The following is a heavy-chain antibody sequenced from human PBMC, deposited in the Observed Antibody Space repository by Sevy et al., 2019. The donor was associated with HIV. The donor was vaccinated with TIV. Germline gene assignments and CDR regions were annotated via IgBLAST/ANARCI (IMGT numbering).Heavy chain of an antibody. D-gene: IGHD3-16*01. V-gene: IGHV3-7*03. Sequence: GGSLRLSCAGSGFTFSRHWINWVRQAPGGGLGLVASIKLDGSERHYVDYVKGRFTVSRDNAKNTAYLQTSSLGGEDTDVYYCVRDGGAWTLDYWGQGALVTVSS. CDR1: GFTFSRHW. CDR2: IKLDGSER. J-gene: IGHJ4*02. CDR3: VRDGGAWTLDY.